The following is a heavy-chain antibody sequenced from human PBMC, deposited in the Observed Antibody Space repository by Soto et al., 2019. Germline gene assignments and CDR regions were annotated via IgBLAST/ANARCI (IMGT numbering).Heavy chain of an antibody. J-gene: IGHJ6*02. CDR1: GFTFSSYS. V-gene: IGHV3-48*02. Sequence: GGSLRLSCAASGFTFSSYSMNWVRQAPGKGLEWVSYISSSSSTIYYADSVKGRFTISRDNAKNSLYLQMNILIDEDTAVYYCARGKLRGLDVWGQGTTVTVSS. CDR2: ISSSSSTI. CDR3: ARGKLRGLDV.